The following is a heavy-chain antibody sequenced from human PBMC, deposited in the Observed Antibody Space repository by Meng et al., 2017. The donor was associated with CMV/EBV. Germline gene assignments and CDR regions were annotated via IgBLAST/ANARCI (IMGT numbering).Heavy chain of an antibody. CDR2: INSDGSST. CDR3: ARVVRGGRYLGGDYFDY. D-gene: IGHD1-26*01. V-gene: IGHV3-74*01. CDR1: GFTFSSHW. J-gene: IGHJ4*02. Sequence: GGSLRLSCAASGFTFSSHWMHWVRQAPGKGLVWVSRINSDGSSTSYADSVKGRFTISRDNAKNTLYLQMNSLRAEDTAVYYCARVVRGGRYLGGDYFDYWGQGTLVTVSS.